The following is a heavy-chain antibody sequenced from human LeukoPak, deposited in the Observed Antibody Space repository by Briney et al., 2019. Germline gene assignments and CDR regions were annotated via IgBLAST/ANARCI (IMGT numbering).Heavy chain of an antibody. CDR1: GFTFSSYS. CDR2: ISSSSSYI. J-gene: IGHJ4*02. D-gene: IGHD5-18*01. CDR3: AKDIAQGYTFGSIEQDY. V-gene: IGHV3-21*04. Sequence: GGSLRLSCAASGFTFSSYSMNWVRQAPGKGLEWVSSISSSSSYIYYADSVKGRFTISRDNSKNTLSLHMNSLRAEDTAVYYCAKDIAQGYTFGSIEQDYWGQGTLVTVSS.